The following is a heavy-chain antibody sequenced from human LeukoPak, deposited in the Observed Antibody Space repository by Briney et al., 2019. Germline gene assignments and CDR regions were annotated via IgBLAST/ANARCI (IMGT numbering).Heavy chain of an antibody. CDR1: GFTFSSYS. Sequence: GSLRLSCAASGFTFSSYSMNWVRQAPGKGLEWVSYISSSSSTIYYADSVKGRFTISRDNAKNSLYLQMNSLRDEDTAVYYCARDPNYYDSSGVFDYWGQGTLVTVSS. D-gene: IGHD3-22*01. J-gene: IGHJ4*02. V-gene: IGHV3-48*02. CDR3: ARDPNYYDSSGVFDY. CDR2: ISSSSSTI.